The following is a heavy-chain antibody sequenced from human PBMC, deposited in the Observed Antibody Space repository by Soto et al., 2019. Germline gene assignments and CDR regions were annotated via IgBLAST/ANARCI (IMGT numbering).Heavy chain of an antibody. CDR3: AKENYYDSSGYYLGAFDI. Sequence: PGGSLRLSCAASGFTFSSYAMSWVRQAPGKGLEWVSAISGSGGSTYYADSVKGRFTIFRDNSKNTLYLQMNSLRAEDTAVYYCAKENYYDSSGYYLGAFDIWGQGTMVTVSS. J-gene: IGHJ3*02. CDR2: ISGSGGST. CDR1: GFTFSSYA. D-gene: IGHD3-22*01. V-gene: IGHV3-23*01.